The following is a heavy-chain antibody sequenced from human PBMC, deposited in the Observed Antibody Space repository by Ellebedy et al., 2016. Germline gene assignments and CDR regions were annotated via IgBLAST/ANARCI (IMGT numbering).Heavy chain of an antibody. Sequence: GGSLRLXCAASGFTFSRYWMSWVRQAPGKGLEWVANIKQDGSEKHYVDSVKGRITISRDNAKNSLYLKMNSLRAEDTAVYYCARGGYCSSTSCYTDVRGPEDSWGQGTLVTLSS. V-gene: IGHV3-7*01. CDR3: ARGGYCSSTSCYTDVRGPEDS. CDR2: IKQDGSEK. J-gene: IGHJ4*02. D-gene: IGHD2-2*02. CDR1: GFTFSRYW.